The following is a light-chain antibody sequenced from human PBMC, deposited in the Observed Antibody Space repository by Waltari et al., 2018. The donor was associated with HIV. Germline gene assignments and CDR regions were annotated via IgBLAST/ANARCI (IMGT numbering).Light chain of an antibody. V-gene: IGKV1-8*01. CDR2: STS. CDR3: QQYHGFSVS. Sequence: IRMTQSPSSISASAGGSVAITCRASQDISNYLAWYQQRPGKAPQVLIYSTSKLQTGVSSRFSGSGSGTDFTLTISRLQSEDSATYYCQQYHGFSVSFGGGTKVDIK. J-gene: IGKJ4*01. CDR1: QDISNY.